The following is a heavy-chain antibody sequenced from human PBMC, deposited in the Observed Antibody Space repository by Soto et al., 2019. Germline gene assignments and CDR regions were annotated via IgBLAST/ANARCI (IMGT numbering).Heavy chain of an antibody. D-gene: IGHD2-15*01. CDR3: AKDLGGWPNY. V-gene: IGHV1-3*01. J-gene: IGHJ4*02. CDR1: AFTLTNYA. CDR2: INAGNGNT. Sequence: ASVMASCKSSAFTLTNYAPQWTPQAHGQRREWMGWINAGNGNTKYSQKFQGRVTITRDTSASTAYMELSSLRSEDTAVFFYAKDLGGWPNYCGPVTLFTV.